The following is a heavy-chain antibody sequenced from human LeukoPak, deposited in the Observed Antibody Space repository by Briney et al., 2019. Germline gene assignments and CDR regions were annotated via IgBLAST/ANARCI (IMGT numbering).Heavy chain of an antibody. V-gene: IGHV4-39*01. CDR1: GGSISSSSYY. D-gene: IGHD1-26*01. CDR2: IYYSGST. Sequence: SETLSLTCPVSGGSISSSSYYWGWIRQPPGKGLEWIGNIYYSGSTYYNPSLKSRVTISVDTSKNQFSLRLNSVTAADTAVYYCARLPREQSFDYWGQGTLVTVSS. J-gene: IGHJ4*02. CDR3: ARLPREQSFDY.